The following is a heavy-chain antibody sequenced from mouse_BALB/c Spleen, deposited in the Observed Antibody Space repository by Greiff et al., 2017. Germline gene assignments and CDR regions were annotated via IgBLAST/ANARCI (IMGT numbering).Heavy chain of an antibody. CDR3: AREGAYYRYDGYAMDY. CDR2: ISYDGSN. D-gene: IGHD2-14*01. CDR1: GYSITSGYY. Sequence: VQLKESGPGLVKPSQSLSLTCSVTGYSITSGYYWNWIRQFPGNKLEWMGYISYDGSNNYNPSLKNRISITRDTSKNQFFLKLNSVTTEDTATYYCAREGAYYRYDGYAMDYWGQGTSVTVSS. V-gene: IGHV3-6*02. J-gene: IGHJ4*01.